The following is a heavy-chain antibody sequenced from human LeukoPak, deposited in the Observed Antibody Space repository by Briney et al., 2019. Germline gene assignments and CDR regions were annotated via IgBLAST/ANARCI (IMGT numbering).Heavy chain of an antibody. D-gene: IGHD3-3*01. V-gene: IGHV3-30*02. CDR2: IRYDGSNK. CDR3: AKAPTYYDFWSGRLDY. J-gene: IGHJ4*02. CDR1: GFTFSSYG. Sequence: GGSLRLSCAASGFTFSSYGMHWVRQAPGKGLEWVAFIRYDGSNKYYADSVKGRFTISRDNSKNTLYLQMNSLRAEDTAVYYCAKAPTYYDFWSGRLDYWGQGTLVTVSS.